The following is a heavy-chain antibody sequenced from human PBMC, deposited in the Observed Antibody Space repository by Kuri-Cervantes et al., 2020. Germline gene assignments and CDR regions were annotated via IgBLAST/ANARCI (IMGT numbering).Heavy chain of an antibody. CDR1: GGSFSGYY. J-gene: IGHJ3*02. Sequence: GSLRLSCAVYGGSFSGYYWSWIRQPPGKGLEWIGEINHSGSTNYNPSLKSRDTISVNKSKKQFSLKLSSVTAADTAVYYCARNYGAYPHDAFDIWGQGTMVTVSS. D-gene: IGHD4-17*01. CDR3: ARNYGAYPHDAFDI. V-gene: IGHV4-34*01. CDR2: INHSGST.